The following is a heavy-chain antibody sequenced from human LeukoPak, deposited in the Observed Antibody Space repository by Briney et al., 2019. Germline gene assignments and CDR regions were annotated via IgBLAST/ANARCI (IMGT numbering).Heavy chain of an antibody. CDR2: INPNRGGT. J-gene: IGHJ3*02. V-gene: IGHV1-2*02. CDR1: GYTFTGYY. CDR3: ARVTGDRRGHAFDI. D-gene: IGHD7-27*01. Sequence: GASVKVSCKASGYTFTGYYMHWVRQAPGQGLEWMGWINPNRGGTNYAQKFQGRVTMTRDTSISTAYMELTRLRSDDTAVYYCARVTGDRRGHAFDIWGQGTMVTVSS.